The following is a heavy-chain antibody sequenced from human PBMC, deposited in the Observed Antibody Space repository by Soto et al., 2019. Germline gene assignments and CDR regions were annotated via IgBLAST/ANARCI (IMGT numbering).Heavy chain of an antibody. V-gene: IGHV3-15*01. CDR1: GFTFSNAW. J-gene: IGHJ3*02. CDR3: TTDYYDSSGYDAFDI. Sequence: GGSLRLSCAASGFTFSNAWMSWVRQAPGKGLEWVGRIKSKTDGGKTDYAAPVKGRFTISRDDSKNTLYLQMNSLKTEDTSVYYCTTDYYDSSGYDAFDIWGQGTMVTVSS. CDR2: IKSKTDGGKT. D-gene: IGHD3-22*01.